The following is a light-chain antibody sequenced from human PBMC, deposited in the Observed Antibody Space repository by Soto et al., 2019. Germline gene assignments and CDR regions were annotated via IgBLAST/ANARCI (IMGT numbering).Light chain of an antibody. V-gene: IGKV3-11*01. J-gene: IGKJ4*02. CDR1: RGIRTS. CDR3: QQRNNWPLT. CDR2: EAL. Sequence: ETVLTQSPATLSLSPGERATPSCRPSRGIRTSLAWYQQKPGQAPRLLVYEALNRATGIPARFSGSGSGTDFTLTISSLEPEDFAVYYCQQRNNWPLTFGGGTKVEIK.